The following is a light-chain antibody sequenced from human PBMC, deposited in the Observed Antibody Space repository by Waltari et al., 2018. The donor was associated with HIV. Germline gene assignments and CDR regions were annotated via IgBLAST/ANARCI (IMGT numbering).Light chain of an antibody. V-gene: IGLV6-57*01. CDR3: QSYDSSNHVV. CDR2: EDN. CDR1: SGSIASNY. Sequence: NFMLTQPHSVSESPGKTVTISCTRSSGSIASNYVQWYQQRPGSSPTTVIYEDNQRPSGVPVRFSGSIDSSSNSASLTISGLKTEDEAVYYCQSYDSSNHVVFGGGTKLTVL. J-gene: IGLJ2*01.